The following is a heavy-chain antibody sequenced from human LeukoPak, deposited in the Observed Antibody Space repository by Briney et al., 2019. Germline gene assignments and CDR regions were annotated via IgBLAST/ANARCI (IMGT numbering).Heavy chain of an antibody. Sequence: PGGSLRLSCAASGFTFDDYGMSWVRQAPGKGLEWVSAISGSGGSTYYADSVKGRFTISRDNSKNTLYLQMNSLRAEDTAVYYCAKETYSYGYVDYWGQGTLVTVSS. CDR2: ISGSGGST. D-gene: IGHD5-18*01. V-gene: IGHV3-23*01. CDR1: GFTFDDYG. CDR3: AKETYSYGYVDY. J-gene: IGHJ4*02.